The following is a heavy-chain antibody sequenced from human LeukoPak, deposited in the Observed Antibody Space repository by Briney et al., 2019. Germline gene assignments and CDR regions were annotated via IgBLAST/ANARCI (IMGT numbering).Heavy chain of an antibody. CDR2: INHSGST. D-gene: IGHD3-9*01. CDR1: GGSFSGYY. V-gene: IGHV4-34*01. CDR3: ARDGKDYDILTGYYPDAFDI. J-gene: IGHJ3*02. Sequence: SETLSLTCAVYGGSFSGYYWSRIRQPPGKGPELIGEINHSGSTNYNPSPKSRDTISVDTSKNQISLLLSSVTAADTAAHYCARDGKDYDILTGYYPDAFDIWGQGTMVTVSS.